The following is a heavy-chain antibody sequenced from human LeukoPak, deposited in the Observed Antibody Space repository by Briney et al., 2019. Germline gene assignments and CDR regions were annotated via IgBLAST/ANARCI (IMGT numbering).Heavy chain of an antibody. CDR3: ARDRAREFDY. Sequence: SETLSLTCAVSGGSINRYHWTWIRQPPGKGLEWIGYIYYSGSTTYNPSLKSRVTISVDTSKNQFSLKLSSVTAADTAVYYCARDRAREFDYWGQGTLVTVSS. CDR2: IYYSGST. V-gene: IGHV4-59*01. CDR1: GGSINRYH. D-gene: IGHD6-6*01. J-gene: IGHJ4*02.